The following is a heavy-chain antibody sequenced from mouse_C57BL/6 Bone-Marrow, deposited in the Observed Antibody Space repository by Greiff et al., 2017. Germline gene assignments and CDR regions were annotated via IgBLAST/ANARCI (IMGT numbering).Heavy chain of an antibody. CDR1: GFSLTSYG. CDR3: AKPAIYYYGSSYVAWFAY. Sequence: VKLLESGPGLVAPSQSLSITCTVSGFSLTSYGVSWVRQPPGKGLEWLGVIWGDGSTNYHSALISRLSISKDNSKSQVFLKLNSLQTDDTATYYCAKPAIYYYGSSYVAWFAYWGQGTLVTVSA. CDR2: IWGDGST. D-gene: IGHD1-1*01. V-gene: IGHV2-3*01. J-gene: IGHJ3*01.